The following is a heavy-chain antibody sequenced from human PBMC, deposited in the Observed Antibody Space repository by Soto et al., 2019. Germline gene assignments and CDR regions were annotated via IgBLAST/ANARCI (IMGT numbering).Heavy chain of an antibody. Sequence: QVQLVQSGAEVKKPGASVKVSCKVSGYTLTELSMHWVRQAPGKGLEWMGGFDPEDGETIYAQKFQGRVTMTEDTSTDEAYMELSSLRSEDTAVYYCATEPDLRFLEWLPRGTWGQGTLVTVSS. CDR3: ATEPDLRFLEWLPRGT. CDR2: FDPEDGET. J-gene: IGHJ5*02. CDR1: GYTLTELS. V-gene: IGHV1-24*01. D-gene: IGHD3-3*01.